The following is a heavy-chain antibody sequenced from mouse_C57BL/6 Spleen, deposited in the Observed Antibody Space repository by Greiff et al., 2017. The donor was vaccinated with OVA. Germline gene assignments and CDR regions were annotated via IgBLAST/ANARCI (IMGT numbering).Heavy chain of an antibody. CDR2: IDPSDSET. CDR1: GYTFTSYW. J-gene: IGHJ1*03. CDR3: ARGGSSPGFDV. Sequence: VQLQQPGAELVRPGSSVKLSCKASGYTFTSYWMHWVKQRPIQGLEWIGNIDPSDSETHYNQKFKDKATLTVDKSSSTAYMQLSSLTSEDSAVYYCARGGSSPGFDVWGTGTTVTVSS. D-gene: IGHD1-1*01. V-gene: IGHV1-52*01.